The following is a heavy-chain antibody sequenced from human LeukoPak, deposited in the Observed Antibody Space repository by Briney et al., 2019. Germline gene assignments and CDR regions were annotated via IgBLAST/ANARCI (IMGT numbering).Heavy chain of an antibody. J-gene: IGHJ6*02. D-gene: IGHD3-10*01. CDR1: GFTFSSYE. CDR2: ISSSGSTI. CDR3: ARDTGMVRGVIIRFYYYGMDV. V-gene: IGHV3-48*03. Sequence: GGALRLSCAASGFTFSSYEMNWVRQAPGKGLEGVSYISSSGSTIYYADSVKGRFTISRDNAKNPLYLQMNSLRAEDTAVYYCARDTGMVRGVIIRFYYYGMDVWGQGTTVTVSS.